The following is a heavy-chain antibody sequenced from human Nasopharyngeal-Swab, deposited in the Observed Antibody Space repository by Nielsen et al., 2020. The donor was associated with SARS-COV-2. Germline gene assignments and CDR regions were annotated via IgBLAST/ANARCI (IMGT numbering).Heavy chain of an antibody. V-gene: IGHV4-31*03. D-gene: IGHD5-12*01. CDR1: GGSISSGGYY. Sequence: LRLSCTVSGGSISSGGYYWSWIRQHPGKGLEWIGYIYYSGSTYYNPSLKSRVTISVDTSKNQFSLKLSSVTAADTAVYYCARSHSGYDLSFDYWGQGTLVTVSS. CDR2: IYYSGST. CDR3: ARSHSGYDLSFDY. J-gene: IGHJ4*02.